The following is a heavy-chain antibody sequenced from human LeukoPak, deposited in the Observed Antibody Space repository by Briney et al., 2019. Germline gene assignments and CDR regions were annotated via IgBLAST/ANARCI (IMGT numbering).Heavy chain of an antibody. D-gene: IGHD3-10*01. J-gene: IGHJ6*02. CDR1: GGTFSSYA. CDR3: ARDIKSLGTYGMDV. CDR2: IIPIFGTA. Sequence: GASVKVSCKASGGTFSSYAISWVRQAPGQGLEWMGGIIPIFGTANYAQKFQGRVTITADESTSTAYMELSSLRAEDTAVYYCARDIKSLGTYGMDVWGQGTTVTVSS. V-gene: IGHV1-69*13.